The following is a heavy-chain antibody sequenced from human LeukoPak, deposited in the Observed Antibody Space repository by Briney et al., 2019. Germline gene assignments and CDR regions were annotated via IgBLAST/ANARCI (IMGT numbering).Heavy chain of an antibody. V-gene: IGHV3-53*01. CDR2: IYTGGNT. Sequence: PGGSLRLSCAASGFTVDSNYLSWVRQAPGKGLEWVSTIYTGGNTYYAASVKGRFTISRDFSKNTVFLHMNSLRAEDTAVYYCARDTRTFDYWGQGTLVTVSS. CDR1: GFTVDSNY. CDR3: ARDTRTFDY. D-gene: IGHD1-26*01. J-gene: IGHJ4*02.